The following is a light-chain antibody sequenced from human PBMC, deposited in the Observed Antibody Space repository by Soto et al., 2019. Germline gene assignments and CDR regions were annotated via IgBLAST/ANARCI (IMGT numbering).Light chain of an antibody. CDR1: QSVSSN. J-gene: IGKJ3*01. CDR3: QQYNNWPFT. Sequence: EIVMTQSPATLSVSPGERATLSCRASQSVSSNLAWYQQKPGQAPRLLIYSASTRATGIPARLSGSGSGTEFTLTISSLQSEDFAVYYFQQYNNWPFTFGPGTKVDIK. CDR2: SAS. V-gene: IGKV3-15*01.